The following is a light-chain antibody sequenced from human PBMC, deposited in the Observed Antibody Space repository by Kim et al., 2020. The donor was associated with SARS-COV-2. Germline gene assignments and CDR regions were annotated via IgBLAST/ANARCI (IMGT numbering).Light chain of an antibody. J-gene: IGKJ5*01. CDR1: QSVSNNY. Sequence: EVVLTQSPGTLSLSPGERATLSCRASQSVSNNYLTLYQQKPGQAPRLLIYGASSRATGIPDRFSGSGSGTDFTLTISRLEPEDFAVYYCQQYGSLPITFGKGTRREIK. CDR2: GAS. V-gene: IGKV3-20*01. CDR3: QQYGSLPIT.